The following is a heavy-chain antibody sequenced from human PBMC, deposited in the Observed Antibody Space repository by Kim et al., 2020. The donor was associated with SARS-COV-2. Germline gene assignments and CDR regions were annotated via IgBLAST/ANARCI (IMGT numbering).Heavy chain of an antibody. D-gene: IGHD3-9*01. CDR1: GYTFTSYG. V-gene: IGHV1-18*04. Sequence: ASVKVSCKASGYTFTSYGISWVRQAPGQGLEWMGWISAYNGNTNYAQKLQGRVTMTTDTSTSTAYMELRSLRSDDTAVCYCAREGGAPLLRYFDWQPFYYYYYGMDVWGQGTTVTVSS. J-gene: IGHJ6*02. CDR2: ISAYNGNT. CDR3: AREGGAPLLRYFDWQPFYYYYYGMDV.